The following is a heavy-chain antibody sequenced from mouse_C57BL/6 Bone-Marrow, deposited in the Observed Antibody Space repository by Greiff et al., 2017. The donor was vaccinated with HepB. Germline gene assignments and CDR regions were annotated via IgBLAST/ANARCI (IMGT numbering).Heavy chain of an antibody. CDR3: ARGDDGYSAWFAY. CDR2: IYPRSGNT. D-gene: IGHD2-3*01. V-gene: IGHV1-81*01. J-gene: IGHJ3*01. CDR1: GYTFTSYG. Sequence: VQLQQSGAELARPGASVKLSCKASGYTFTSYGISWVKQRTGQGLEWIGEIYPRSGNTYYNEKFKGKATLTADKSSSTAYMELRSLTSEDSAVYFCARGDDGYSAWFAYWGQGTLVTVSA.